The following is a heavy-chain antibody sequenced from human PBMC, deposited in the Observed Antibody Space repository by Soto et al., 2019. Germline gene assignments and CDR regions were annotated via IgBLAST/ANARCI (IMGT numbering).Heavy chain of an antibody. CDR1: GVSFTNHT. V-gene: IGHV1-69*02. CDR3: APRIVVPGSSDY. J-gene: IGHJ4*02. CDR2: IIPILGRA. Sequence: QVQLGQSGAEVKKSGSSVKVSCKASGVSFTNHTINWVRQAPGQGLEWMGKIIPILGRATYAQQFQGRVTNTADKSTSTAYMELSRLGSDETAVYYCAPRIVVPGSSDYWGQGPLVTVSS. D-gene: IGHD6-19*01.